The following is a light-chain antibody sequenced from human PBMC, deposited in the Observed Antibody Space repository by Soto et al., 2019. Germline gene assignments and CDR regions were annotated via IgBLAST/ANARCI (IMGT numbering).Light chain of an antibody. Sequence: QSALSQPASVSGSPGQSVTISCSGTGNDVGNYNLVSWYQQHPGKVPKLLIYEVSRRPSGVSDRFSASKSGNTASLTISGLQADDEADYSCCSSSGVTTWIFGGGTKVTVL. V-gene: IGLV2-23*02. J-gene: IGLJ3*02. CDR3: CSSSGVTTWI. CDR2: EVS. CDR1: GNDVGNYNL.